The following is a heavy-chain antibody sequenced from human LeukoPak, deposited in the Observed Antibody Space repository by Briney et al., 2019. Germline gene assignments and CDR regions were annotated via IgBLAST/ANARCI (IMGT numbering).Heavy chain of an antibody. V-gene: IGHV1-2*06. Sequence: ASVKVSCKASGGTFSSYAISWVRQAPGQGLEWMGRINPYSGDTNFAQKFQGRVTMTRDTSITTAYMDLSSLTPDDTAVYYCARVRTYYYDSSGYRRGLFDYWGQGTLVTVSS. CDR2: INPYSGDT. CDR1: GGTFSSYA. D-gene: IGHD3-22*01. J-gene: IGHJ4*02. CDR3: ARVRTYYYDSSGYRRGLFDY.